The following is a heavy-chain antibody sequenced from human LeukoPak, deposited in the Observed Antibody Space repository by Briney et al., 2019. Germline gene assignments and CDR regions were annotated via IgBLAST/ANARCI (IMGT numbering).Heavy chain of an antibody. CDR2: ISSSSSTR. D-gene: IGHD3-10*01. CDR1: GFTFSSYS. Sequence: GGSLRLSCAASGFTFSSYSMNWDRQAPGKGLEWVSHISSSSSTRYYADSVKGRFTLSRDNAKNSLYLQMNSLRAEDTAVYYCARAGFTFSDYFGSFFDYWGQGTLVTVSS. V-gene: IGHV3-48*01. CDR3: ARAGFTFSDYFGSFFDY. J-gene: IGHJ4*02.